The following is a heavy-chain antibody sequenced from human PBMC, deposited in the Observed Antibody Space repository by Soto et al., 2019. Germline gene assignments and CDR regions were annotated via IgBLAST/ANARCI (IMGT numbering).Heavy chain of an antibody. CDR2: IVVGSGNT. CDR3: AAAGANRGPFVY. Sequence: SVKVSCKASGFTFTRSALQWVRQARGQRLEWIGWIVVGSGNTNYAQKFQERVTITRDMSTSTAYMELSSLRSEDTAVYYCAAAGANRGPFVYWGQGTLVTVSS. J-gene: IGHJ4*02. V-gene: IGHV1-58*01. CDR1: GFTFTRSA. D-gene: IGHD7-27*01.